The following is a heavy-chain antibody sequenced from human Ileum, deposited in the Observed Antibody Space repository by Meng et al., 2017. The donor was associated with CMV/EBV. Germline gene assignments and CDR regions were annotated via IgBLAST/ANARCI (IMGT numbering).Heavy chain of an antibody. Sequence: GGSLRLSCAASGFTFSAYSMHWVRQAPGKGLEWVAVMSLDGRKIYYTDSVKGRFTISRDNYKNTLYLQMDRLRAEDTAVYYCARDPYGNGRGEFDPWGQGTLVTVSS. V-gene: IGHV3-30*04. CDR3: ARDPYGNGRGEFDP. D-gene: IGHD2-21*01. CDR1: GFTFSAYS. J-gene: IGHJ5*02. CDR2: MSLDGRKI.